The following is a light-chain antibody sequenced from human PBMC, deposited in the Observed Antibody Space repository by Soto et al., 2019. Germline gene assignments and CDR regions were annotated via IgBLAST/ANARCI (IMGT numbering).Light chain of an antibody. CDR3: KSYAGSNTYV. V-gene: IGLV2-14*01. CDR1: SSDVGSYNY. Sequence: QSVLTQPASVSGSPGQSITISCTGASSDVGSYNYVSWYQQYPGKAPKLMLFEVSARPSGVSNRFSGSKSGNTASLTISGLQAADEADYFCKSYAGSNTYVFGSGTKVTVL. CDR2: EVS. J-gene: IGLJ1*01.